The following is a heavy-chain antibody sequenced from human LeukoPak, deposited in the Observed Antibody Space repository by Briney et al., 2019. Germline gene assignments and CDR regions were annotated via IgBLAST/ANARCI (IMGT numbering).Heavy chain of an antibody. CDR3: AREDNWNYDY. CDR2: LNPNSGVT. V-gene: IGHV1-2*02. CDR1: GYTFNRYY. D-gene: IGHD1-7*01. J-gene: IGHJ4*02. Sequence: ASVKVSCKASGYTFNRYYMHWVRQAPGHGLEWMGWLNPNSGVTKYAQKFQGRVTTTRGTSISTAYMELSSLRSDDTAVYYCAREDNWNYDYWGQGTLVTVSS.